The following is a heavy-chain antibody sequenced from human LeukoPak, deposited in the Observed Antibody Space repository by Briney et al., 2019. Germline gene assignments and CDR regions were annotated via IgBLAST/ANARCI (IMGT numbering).Heavy chain of an antibody. CDR1: GFTFSHYG. V-gene: IGHV3-33*06. D-gene: IGHD4-11*01. CDR3: AKDAQRGFDYSNSLEY. CDR2: IWSDGSNK. Sequence: GGSLRLSCAASGFTFSHYGFHWVRQAPDKGLEWVAVIWSDGSNKYYGDSVKGRFIIYRDDSQNTVYLQMNSLRAEDTGVYYCAKDAQRGFDYSNSLEYWDQGSLVTVSS. J-gene: IGHJ4*02.